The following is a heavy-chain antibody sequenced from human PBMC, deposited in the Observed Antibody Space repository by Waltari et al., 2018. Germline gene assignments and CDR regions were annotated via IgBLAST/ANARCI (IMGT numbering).Heavy chain of an antibody. D-gene: IGHD2-2*02. J-gene: IGHJ6*02. CDR2: ISSCGSTI. V-gene: IGHV3-48*03. CDR1: GFTFSSYE. CDR3: ARERPAAIPLYYYGMDV. Sequence: EVQLVEAGGGLVQPGGSVRLSCAASGFTFSSYEMNGVRQAPGRGLEWVAYISSCGSTIYYAASGNGRFTISRNNAKNTLYLQLNSLRAEDTAVYYCARERPAAIPLYYYGMDVWGQGTTVTVSS.